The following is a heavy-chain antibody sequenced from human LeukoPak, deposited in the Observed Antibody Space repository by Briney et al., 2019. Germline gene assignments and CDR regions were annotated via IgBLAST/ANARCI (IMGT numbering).Heavy chain of an antibody. Sequence: GGSLRLSCTACGFTFSSYEMNWVRQAPGKGLEWVSYISRSGSTIYYADSVKGRFTISRDNAKNSLYLQMNSLRAEDTAVYYCARDYLSGGGFDYWGQGTLVTVSS. J-gene: IGHJ4*02. CDR3: ARDYLSGGGFDY. CDR2: ISRSGSTI. D-gene: IGHD3-10*01. CDR1: GFTFSSYE. V-gene: IGHV3-48*03.